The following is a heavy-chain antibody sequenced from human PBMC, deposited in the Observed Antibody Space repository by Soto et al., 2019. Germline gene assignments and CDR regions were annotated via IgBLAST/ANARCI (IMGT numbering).Heavy chain of an antibody. D-gene: IGHD3-10*01. J-gene: IGHJ5*02. CDR2: IYYSGST. CDR3: ASRGVIIGWFDP. CDR1: GGSISSSSYY. V-gene: IGHV4-39*01. Sequence: QLQLQESGPGLVKPSETLSLTCTVSGGSISSSSYYWGWIRQPPGKGLEWIGSIYYSGSTYYNPSLKRRVTISVDTSKNQFSLKLSSVTAADTAVYYCASRGVIIGWFDPWGQGTLVTVSS.